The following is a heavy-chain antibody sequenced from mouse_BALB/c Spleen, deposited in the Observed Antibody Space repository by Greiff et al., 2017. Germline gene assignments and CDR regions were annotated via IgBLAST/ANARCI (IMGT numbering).Heavy chain of an antibody. V-gene: IGHV5-6-3*01. CDR1: GFTFSSYG. CDR3: ARDLGQGY. D-gene: IGHD3-3*01. J-gene: IGHJ2*01. Sequence: EVKLVESGGGLVQPGGSLKLSCAASGFTFSSYGMSWVRQTPDKRLELVATINSNGGSTYYPDSVKGRFTISRDNAKNTLYLQMSSLKSEDTAMYYCARDLGQGYWGQGTTLTVSS. CDR2: INSNGGST.